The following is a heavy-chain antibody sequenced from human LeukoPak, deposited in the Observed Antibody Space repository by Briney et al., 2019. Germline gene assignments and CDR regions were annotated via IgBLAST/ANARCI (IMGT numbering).Heavy chain of an antibody. Sequence: SETLSLTCTVSGYSISSDYYWGWIRQPPGKGLEWIGSIYHSGSTYYKPSLKSRVTISVDTSRNQFSLKVNSVTAADTAVYYCGLRTTVGTTGFDYWGQGTLVTVSS. V-gene: IGHV4-38-2*02. CDR3: GLRTTVGTTGFDY. CDR1: GYSISSDYY. CDR2: IYHSGST. J-gene: IGHJ4*02. D-gene: IGHD1/OR15-1a*01.